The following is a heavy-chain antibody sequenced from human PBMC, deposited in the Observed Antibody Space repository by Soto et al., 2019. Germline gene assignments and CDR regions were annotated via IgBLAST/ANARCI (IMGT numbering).Heavy chain of an antibody. J-gene: IGHJ5*02. CDR2: IKSKTAGGTT. CDR1: GFTFSNAW. V-gene: IGHV3-15*01. CDR3: TTDISPDYDFGSGYSHGYNWCDP. Sequence: EVQLVESGGGLVKPGGSLRLSCAASGFTFSNAWMSWVRQAPGKGLEWVGRIKSKTAGGTTDYAAPVKGRFTISRDDSKNTLYLQMNSLKTEDTAVYYCTTDISPDYDFGSGYSHGYNWCDPWGQGTLVTVSS. D-gene: IGHD3-3*01.